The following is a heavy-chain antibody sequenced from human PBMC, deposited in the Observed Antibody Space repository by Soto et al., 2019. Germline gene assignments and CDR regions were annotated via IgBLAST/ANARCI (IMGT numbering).Heavy chain of an antibody. D-gene: IGHD3-22*01. J-gene: IGHJ4*02. Sequence: GGSLSLSCAASGFTFSIYAMTWVRQAPGKGLEWVSSMSRNGDNTYYADSVKGRFTISRDNSKNTLYLQMNSLRAEDTAIYYCAKDESNSNPLYYFDFWGPGTLVTVSS. CDR3: AKDESNSNPLYYFDF. CDR2: MSRNGDNT. V-gene: IGHV3-23*01. CDR1: GFTFSIYA.